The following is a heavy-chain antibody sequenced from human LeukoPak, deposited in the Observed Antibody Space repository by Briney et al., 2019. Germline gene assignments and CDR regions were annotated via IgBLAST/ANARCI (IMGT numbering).Heavy chain of an antibody. CDR3: ARGDSYDSSGCHL. Sequence: GGSLRLSCAASGFTVSSNYMSWVRQAPGKGLEWVSVIYSGGSTYYADSVKGRFTISRDNSKNTLYPQMNSLRAEDTAVYYCARGDSYDSSGCHLWGQGTLVTVSS. J-gene: IGHJ4*02. D-gene: IGHD3-22*01. CDR1: GFTVSSNY. CDR2: IYSGGST. V-gene: IGHV3-53*01.